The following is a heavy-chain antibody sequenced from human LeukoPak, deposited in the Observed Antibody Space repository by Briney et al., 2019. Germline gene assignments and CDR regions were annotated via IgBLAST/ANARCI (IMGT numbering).Heavy chain of an antibody. V-gene: IGHV4-34*01. Sequence: SETLSLTCAVYGGSFSGYYWSWIRQPPGKGLEWIGEINHSGSTNYNPSLKSRVTISVDTSKNQFSLKLSSATAADTAVYYCARGGGYSSSSWFGESYYMDVWGKGTTVTVSS. CDR2: INHSGST. D-gene: IGHD6-6*01. CDR1: GGSFSGYY. J-gene: IGHJ6*03. CDR3: ARGGGYSSSSWFGESYYMDV.